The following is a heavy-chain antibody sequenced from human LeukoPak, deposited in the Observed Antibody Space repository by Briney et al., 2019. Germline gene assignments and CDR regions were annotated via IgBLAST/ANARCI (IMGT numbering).Heavy chain of an antibody. CDR3: AKEISAGGAFDI. Sequence: GGSLRLSCAASGFTVSTNYMSWVRQAPGKGLEWVSVIYRGGSTYYADSVKDRFSISRDNSKNTLYLQMNSLRAEDTAVYYCAKEISAGGAFDIWGQGTMVTVSS. J-gene: IGHJ3*02. CDR2: IYRGGST. CDR1: GFTVSTNY. V-gene: IGHV3-66*01. D-gene: IGHD1-14*01.